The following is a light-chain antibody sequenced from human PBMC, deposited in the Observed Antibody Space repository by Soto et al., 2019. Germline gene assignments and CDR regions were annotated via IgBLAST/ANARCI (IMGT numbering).Light chain of an antibody. V-gene: IGKV1-5*03. CDR1: QSISSW. CDR2: KAS. CDR3: QQYNSWTWT. J-gene: IGKJ1*01. Sequence: DIQMTQSPSTLSASVGDRVTITCRASQSISSWLAWYQQKPGKAPKLLIYKASSLESGAPSRFSGSGSGTEFTPTISSLQPDDFATYYCQQYNSWTWTFGQGTKVDIK.